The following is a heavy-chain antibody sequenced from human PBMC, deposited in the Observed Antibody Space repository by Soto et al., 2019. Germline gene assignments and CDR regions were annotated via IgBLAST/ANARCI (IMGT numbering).Heavy chain of an antibody. J-gene: IGHJ5*02. CDR2: IFSNDEK. CDR1: GCSLSNARMG. Sequence: QVTLKESGPVMVKPTETLTLTCTVSGCSLSNARMGVSWIRQPPGQDLEWLAHIFSNDEKSYSTSLKSRLTISKDTSKSQVVLTMTNMDPVDTATYYCASGRGSSWYNWFDPWGQGTLVTVSS. CDR3: ASGRGSSWYNWFDP. D-gene: IGHD6-13*01. V-gene: IGHV2-26*01.